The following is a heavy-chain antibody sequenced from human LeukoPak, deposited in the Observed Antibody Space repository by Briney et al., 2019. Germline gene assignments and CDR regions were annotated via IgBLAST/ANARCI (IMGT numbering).Heavy chain of an antibody. D-gene: IGHD2-2*01. Sequence: GESLKISCKGSGYSFTSYWISWVRQMPGKGLEWMGRIDPSVSYTNYSPSFQGHVTISADKSISTAYLQWSSLKASDTAMYYCARGAKDQLLSYNWFDPWGQGTLVTVSS. CDR1: GYSFTSYW. CDR3: ARGAKDQLLSYNWFDP. CDR2: IDPSVSYT. V-gene: IGHV5-10-1*01. J-gene: IGHJ5*02.